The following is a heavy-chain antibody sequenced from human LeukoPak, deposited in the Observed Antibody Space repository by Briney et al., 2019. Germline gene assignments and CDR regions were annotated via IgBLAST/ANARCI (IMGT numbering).Heavy chain of an antibody. CDR1: GFTFSSYG. D-gene: IGHD2-15*01. J-gene: IGHJ6*02. Sequence: GRSLRLSCAASGFTFSSYGIHWVRQAPGKGLEWVAVTAGADDVIQYADSVKGRFTISTDNSKNTVYLQMNSLRAEDTALYFCATYIQRPPGMDVWGQGATVTVSS. CDR3: ATYIQRPPGMDV. V-gene: IGHV3-30*03. CDR2: TAGADDVI.